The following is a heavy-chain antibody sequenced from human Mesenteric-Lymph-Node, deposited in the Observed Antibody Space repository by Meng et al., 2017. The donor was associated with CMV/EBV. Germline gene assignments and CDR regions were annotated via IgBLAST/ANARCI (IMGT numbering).Heavy chain of an antibody. Sequence: GESLKISCAASGFSFSDSYMSWIRQAPGKGLEWISYISDGGSSIHYADSVKGRFTISRDNPKNTLYLQMNSLRAEDTTVYYCARAGQQYGGVGYWGQGTLVTVSS. CDR1: GFSFSDSY. J-gene: IGHJ4*02. CDR3: ARAGQQYGGVGY. V-gene: IGHV3-11*04. D-gene: IGHD4/OR15-4a*01. CDR2: ISDGGSSI.